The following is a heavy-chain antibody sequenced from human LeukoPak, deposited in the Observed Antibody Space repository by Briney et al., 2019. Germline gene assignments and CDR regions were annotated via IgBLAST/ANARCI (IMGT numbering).Heavy chain of an antibody. Sequence: SETLSLTCTVSGGSITSGDYYWSWIRQPPGKGLDWIAYMYYSGSTYYNPSLKSRVTMSADTSKNQFSLKLSSVTAADTAVYYCARPYYYDSRIDPWGRGTLVTVSS. D-gene: IGHD3-22*01. CDR3: ARPYYYDSRIDP. CDR1: GGSITSGDYY. J-gene: IGHJ5*02. V-gene: IGHV4-30-4*01. CDR2: MYYSGST.